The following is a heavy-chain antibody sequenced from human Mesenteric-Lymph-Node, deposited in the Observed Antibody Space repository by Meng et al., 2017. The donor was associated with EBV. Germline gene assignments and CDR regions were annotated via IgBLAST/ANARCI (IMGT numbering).Heavy chain of an antibody. CDR2: ISSSGSTI. V-gene: IGHV3-11*04. CDR3: ARDQSPSD. J-gene: IGHJ4*02. Sequence: QVRLVECVGTWVKPGGSLRLSCEASGFKFSDYYMTWIRQAPGKGLEWVSYISSSGSTIYYADSVKGRFTISRDNSKNTLYLQMDSLRGEDTAVYYCARDQSPSDWGQGTLVTVSS. CDR1: GFKFSDYY.